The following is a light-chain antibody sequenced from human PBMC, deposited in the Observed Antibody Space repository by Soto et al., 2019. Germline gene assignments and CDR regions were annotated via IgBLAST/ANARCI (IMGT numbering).Light chain of an antibody. Sequence: IQMPQSPPSLSASVGDRVTITCQSSHDIGNSLNWYQDKPGQAPKLVIYDAYNLETGVPSTFSGGGYGTHFTFTISSLRPEDIGTYYCQKSDHLPLFGPGTKVDIK. CDR3: QKSDHLPL. CDR2: DAY. V-gene: IGKV1-33*01. J-gene: IGKJ3*01. CDR1: HDIGNS.